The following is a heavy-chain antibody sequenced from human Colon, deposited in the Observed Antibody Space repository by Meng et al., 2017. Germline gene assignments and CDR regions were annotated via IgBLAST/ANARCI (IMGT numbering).Heavy chain of an antibody. CDR1: GGSTSSYY. CDR2: IHFGGSS. V-gene: IGHV4-59*01. D-gene: IGHD1-1*01. CDR3: ARATLEGRGGYYFDH. J-gene: IGHJ4*02. Sequence: HARLQEWGPGLVKPSETLSRTCTASGGSTSSYYCNWIRTPRGKALGGIGYIHFGGSSNYTPPLKRRVTMSVDTSKSQFSLKLTTVTAADTAVYYCARATLEGRGGYYFDHWGQGTLVTVSS.